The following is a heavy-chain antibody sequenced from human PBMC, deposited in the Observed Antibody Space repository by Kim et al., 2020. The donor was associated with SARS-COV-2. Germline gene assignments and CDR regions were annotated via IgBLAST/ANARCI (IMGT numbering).Heavy chain of an antibody. D-gene: IGHD3-3*01. CDR1: GGSISSGGYY. J-gene: IGHJ5*02. Sequence: TLSLTCTVSGGSISSGGYYWSWIRQHPGKGLEWIGYIYYSGSTYYNPSLKSRVTISVDTSKNQFSLKLSSVTAADTAVYYCARDRVALTIFGVVITGGWFDPWGQGTLVTVSS. V-gene: IGHV4-31*03. CDR3: ARDRVALTIFGVVITGGWFDP. CDR2: IYYSGST.